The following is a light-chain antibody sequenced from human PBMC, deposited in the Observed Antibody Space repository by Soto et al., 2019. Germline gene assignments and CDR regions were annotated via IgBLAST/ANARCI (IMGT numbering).Light chain of an antibody. CDR1: SSDIGSQNS. CDR3: SSYTSSRPLVV. CDR2: DVS. Sequence: QSALTQPASVSGSPGQSITISCTGTSSDIGSQNSVSWYQQHPGKAPKLMIYDVSDRPSGVSDRFSGSKSGNTASLAISGLQAEYEADYYCSSYTSSRPLVVFGGGTTLTVL. J-gene: IGLJ2*01. V-gene: IGLV2-14*01.